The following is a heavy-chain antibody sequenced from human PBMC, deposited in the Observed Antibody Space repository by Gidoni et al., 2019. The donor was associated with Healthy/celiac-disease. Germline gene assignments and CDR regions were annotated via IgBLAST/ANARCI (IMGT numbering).Heavy chain of an antibody. CDR1: GFTFSSDS. CDR3: AREALTDAGY. Sequence: EVQLVAAGGGWVQPGGSLRLYCAASGFTFSSDSMNWVRQAPGKGLEWVSYISSSSSTIYYAASVKGRFTISRDNAKNSLYLQMNSLRDEDTAVYYCAREALTDAGYWGQGTLVTVSS. CDR2: ISSSSSTI. V-gene: IGHV3-48*02. J-gene: IGHJ4*02.